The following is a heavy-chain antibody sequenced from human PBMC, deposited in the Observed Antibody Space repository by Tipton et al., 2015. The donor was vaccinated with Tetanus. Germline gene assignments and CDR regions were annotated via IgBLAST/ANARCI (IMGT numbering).Heavy chain of an antibody. CDR2: IYYNGNT. CDR1: GGSINSGTFY. Sequence: GLVKPSETLSLTCTVSGGSINSGTFYWDWIRQTPGKGLEWIGNIYYNGNTLQNPSLESRLTMSLDKSKNQFSLKLRSVTAADTAVYYCARGITDGYNRRFDYWGQGILVAVSP. D-gene: IGHD5-24*01. J-gene: IGHJ4*02. V-gene: IGHV4-39*07. CDR3: ARGITDGYNRRFDY.